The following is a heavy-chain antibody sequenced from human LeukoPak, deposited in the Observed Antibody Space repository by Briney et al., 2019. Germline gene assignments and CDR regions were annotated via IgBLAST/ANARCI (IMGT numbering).Heavy chain of an antibody. V-gene: IGHV3-23*01. Sequence: GGSLRLSCVGSGFTFGSYAMSWVRQAPGKGLEWVSGISGSGGNTYYSDSVKGRLTISRDNSRNTLYLQIYSLSAEDTAVYYCAKGNGYKNVGYFDSWGQGTLVTVSS. CDR1: GFTFGSYA. CDR3: AKGNGYKNVGYFDS. D-gene: IGHD5-24*01. CDR2: ISGSGGNT. J-gene: IGHJ4*02.